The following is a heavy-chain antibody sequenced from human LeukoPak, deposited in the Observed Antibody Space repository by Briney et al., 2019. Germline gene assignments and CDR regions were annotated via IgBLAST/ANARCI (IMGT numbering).Heavy chain of an antibody. CDR3: AKGEVVAASIFDY. J-gene: IGHJ4*02. D-gene: IGHD2-15*01. Sequence: GGSLRLSCAAPGFTFSTYGMHWVRQAPGKGLEWVAFIRYDGSNKYYADSVKGRFTISRDNSKNTLYLQMNSLRAEDTAVYHCAKGEVVAASIFDYWGQGTLVTVSS. CDR1: GFTFSTYG. V-gene: IGHV3-30*02. CDR2: IRYDGSNK.